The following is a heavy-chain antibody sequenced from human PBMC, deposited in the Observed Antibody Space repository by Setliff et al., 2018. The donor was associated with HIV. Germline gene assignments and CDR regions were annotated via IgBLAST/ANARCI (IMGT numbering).Heavy chain of an antibody. J-gene: IGHJ6*04. V-gene: IGHV4-34*01. Sequence: SETLSLTCAVYGGSFSNYYWTWIRQTPGEGLEWIGEIDHSGSTKYNPSLKSRVAISVDTSKNQFSLKVNSVTAADTAIYYCARGRQFTFWSAYMHLDVWGKGTSVTVSS. D-gene: IGHD3-3*01. CDR1: GGSFSNYY. CDR3: ARGRQFTFWSAYMHLDV. CDR2: IDHSGST.